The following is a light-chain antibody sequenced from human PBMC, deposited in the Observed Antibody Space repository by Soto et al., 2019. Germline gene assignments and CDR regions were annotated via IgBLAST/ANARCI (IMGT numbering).Light chain of an antibody. CDR1: QSINRF. CDR3: QQSYSPPPVT. Sequence: DIQMTQSPSSLSASVGDRVTITCRASQSINRFLNWYQQKPGKAPKLLVYAAASLQSGVPSRFSGSGSGTDFTLTISSLQPEDFATYYCQQSYSPPPVTFGQGTRLEI. CDR2: AAA. V-gene: IGKV1-39*01. J-gene: IGKJ5*01.